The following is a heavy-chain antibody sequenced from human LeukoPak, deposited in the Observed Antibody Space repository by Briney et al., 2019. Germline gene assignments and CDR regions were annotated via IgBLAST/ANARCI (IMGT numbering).Heavy chain of an antibody. J-gene: IGHJ6*02. Sequence: GESLKISCKGSGYSFTNYWIGWARQMPGKGLEWMGIIYPGDSDTRYSPSFQGQVTISADKSISTAYLQWSSLKASDSAMYYCARPTSVGATNYGMDVWGQGTTVTVSS. V-gene: IGHV5-51*01. CDR2: IYPGDSDT. CDR1: GYSFTNYW. D-gene: IGHD1-26*01. CDR3: ARPTSVGATNYGMDV.